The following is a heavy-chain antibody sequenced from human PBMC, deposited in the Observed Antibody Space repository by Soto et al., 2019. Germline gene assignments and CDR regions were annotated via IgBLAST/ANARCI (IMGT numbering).Heavy chain of an antibody. D-gene: IGHD3-10*01. J-gene: IGHJ6*03. CDR2: ISYDGSNK. CDR1: GFTFSSYG. V-gene: IGHV3-30*18. Sequence: QVQLVESGGGVVQPGRSLRLSCAASGFTFSSYGMHWVRQAPGKGLEWVAVISYDGSNKYYADSVKGRFTISRDNSKNTLYLQMNSLRAEDTAVYYCAKEGSGFYMDVWGKGTTVTVSS. CDR3: AKEGSGFYMDV.